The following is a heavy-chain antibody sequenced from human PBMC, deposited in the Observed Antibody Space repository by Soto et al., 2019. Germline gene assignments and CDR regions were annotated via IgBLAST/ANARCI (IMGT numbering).Heavy chain of an antibody. J-gene: IGHJ4*02. CDR1: EYTFTGYY. V-gene: IGHV1-2*02. CDR2: INPKSGDT. D-gene: IGHD3-10*01. CDR3: ARRGVWFGEIDY. Sequence: QVQLVQSGAEVKKPGASVKVSCKASEYTFTGYYLHWVRQAPGQGLEWMGWINPKSGDTNYAHRFQGRVTMTRDTSIRTAYMELSRLRSDDTALYYCARRGVWFGEIDYWGQGTLVTVSS.